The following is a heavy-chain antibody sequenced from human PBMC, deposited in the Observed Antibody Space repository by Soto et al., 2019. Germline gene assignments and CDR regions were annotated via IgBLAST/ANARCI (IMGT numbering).Heavy chain of an antibody. Sequence: SETLSLTCTVSGCSISSYYWSWIRQPPGKGLEWIGEINHSGSTNYNPSLKSRVTISVDTSKNQFSLKLTSVTAADTAVYYCARDKITGLFDCWGQGTLVTVSS. CDR1: GCSISSYY. CDR2: INHSGST. J-gene: IGHJ4*02. CDR3: ARDKITGLFDC. V-gene: IGHV4-34*01. D-gene: IGHD2-8*02.